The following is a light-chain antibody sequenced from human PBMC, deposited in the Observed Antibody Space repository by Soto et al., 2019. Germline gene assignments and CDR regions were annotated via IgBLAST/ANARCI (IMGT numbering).Light chain of an antibody. J-gene: IGKJ1*01. CDR1: QSISNW. Sequence: DIQMTQSPSTLSASVGDRVTITCRASQSISNWLAWYQQKPGKAPKVLIYKASSLESGVPSRFSGSGSGTEFTLTISGLQPDDFATYYCQQYNSYSTFGQGTKVEIK. V-gene: IGKV1-5*03. CDR3: QQYNSYST. CDR2: KAS.